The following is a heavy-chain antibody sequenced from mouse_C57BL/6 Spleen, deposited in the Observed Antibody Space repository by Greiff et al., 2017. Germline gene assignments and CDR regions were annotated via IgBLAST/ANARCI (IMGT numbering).Heavy chain of an antibody. Sequence: EVHLVASGGGLVKPGGSLKLSCAASGFTFSSYAMSWVRQTPETRLEWVATISDGGSYTYYPDNVKGRFPLSRDNAKYNLYLQMSHLKSEDTAMYYCARDSGNWFAYWGQGTLVTVSA. J-gene: IGHJ3*01. D-gene: IGHD1-3*01. CDR3: ARDSGNWFAY. CDR1: GFTFSSYA. CDR2: ISDGGSYT. V-gene: IGHV5-4*01.